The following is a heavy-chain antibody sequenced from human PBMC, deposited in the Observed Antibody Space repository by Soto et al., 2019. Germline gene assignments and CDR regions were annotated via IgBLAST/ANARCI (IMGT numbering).Heavy chain of an antibody. V-gene: IGHV4-59*01. CDR2: IYYSGST. D-gene: IGHD2-21*01. CDR3: ARGGGADFDSNWFDP. CDR1: GGSISSYY. J-gene: IGHJ5*02. Sequence: SETLSLTCTVSGGSISSYYWSWIRQPPGKGLEWIGYIYYSGSTNYNPSLKSRVTISVDTSKNQFSLKLSSVTAADTAVYYCARGGGADFDSNWFDPWGQGTLVTVSS.